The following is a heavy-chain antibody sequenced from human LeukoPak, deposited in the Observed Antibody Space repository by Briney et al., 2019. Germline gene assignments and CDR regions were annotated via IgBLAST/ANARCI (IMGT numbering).Heavy chain of an antibody. CDR3: AMGRRYDFWSGTRPHTLGSH. J-gene: IGHJ4*02. Sequence: GGSLRLSCAASGFTFSSYAMSWVRQAPGKGLEWVSAISGSGGSTYYADSVKGRFTISRDNSKNTLYLQMNSLRAEDTAVYYCAMGRRYDFWSGTRPHTLGSHWGQGTLVTVSS. CDR1: GFTFSSYA. V-gene: IGHV3-23*01. CDR2: ISGSGGST. D-gene: IGHD3-3*01.